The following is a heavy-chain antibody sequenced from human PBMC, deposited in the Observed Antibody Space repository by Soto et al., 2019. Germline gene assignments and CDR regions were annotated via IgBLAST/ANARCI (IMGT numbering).Heavy chain of an antibody. CDR1: GGSISSSSYY. J-gene: IGHJ4*02. D-gene: IGHD6-6*01. CDR2: IYYSGSA. Sequence: QLQLQESGPGLVKPSETLSLTCTVSGGSISSSSYYWGWIRQPPGKGLEWIGSIYYSGSAYYNPYIKIQVTISEDTSKNQFSLKLSSVTAADTAVYYCARPWSSSERTPKSSDYWGQGTLVTVSS. CDR3: ARPWSSSERTPKSSDY. V-gene: IGHV4-39*01.